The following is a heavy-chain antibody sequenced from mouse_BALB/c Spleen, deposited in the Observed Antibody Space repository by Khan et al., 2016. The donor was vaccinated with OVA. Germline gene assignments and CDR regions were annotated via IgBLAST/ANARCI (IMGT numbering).Heavy chain of an antibody. Sequence: VQLQQSGAELARPGASVTLSCKASGYTFTDYYINWMRPRTGQGLEWIGEIYPGSDNTYYNEKFKGKATLTADKSSSTAYMQLSRPTSEDSAVYFCAREWAACIPYWGQGTLVTGSA. J-gene: IGHJ3*01. CDR2: IYPGSDNT. CDR1: GYTFTDYY. CDR3: AREWAACIPY. V-gene: IGHV1-77*01.